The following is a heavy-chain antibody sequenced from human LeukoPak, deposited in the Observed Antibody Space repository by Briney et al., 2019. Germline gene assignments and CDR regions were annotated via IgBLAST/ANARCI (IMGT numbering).Heavy chain of an antibody. J-gene: IGHJ5*02. CDR1: GYTFTGYY. CDR2: INPNSGGT. Sequence: ASVKVSCKASGYTFTGYYMHWVRQAPGQGLEWMGWINPNSGGTNYAQKFQGRVTMTRDTSISTAYMGLSRLRSDDTAVYYCASEVSSGGSYNWFDPWGQGTLVTVSS. D-gene: IGHD6-19*01. CDR3: ASEVSSGGSYNWFDP. V-gene: IGHV1-2*02.